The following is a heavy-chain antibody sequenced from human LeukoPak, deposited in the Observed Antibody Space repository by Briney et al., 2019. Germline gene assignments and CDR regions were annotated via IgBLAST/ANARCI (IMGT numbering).Heavy chain of an antibody. J-gene: IGHJ6*02. CDR2: IYYSGST. V-gene: IGHV4-59*12. Sequence: NPSETLSLTCTVSGGSISSYYWSWIRQPPGKGLEWIGYIYYSGSTYYNPSLTSRVTMSVDTSKNQFSLKLSSVTAADTAIYYCARDHTETSSLNFRNYYYYGMDIWGQGTTVIISS. CDR3: ARDHTETSSLNFRNYYYYGMDI. CDR1: GGSISSYY. D-gene: IGHD4-4*01.